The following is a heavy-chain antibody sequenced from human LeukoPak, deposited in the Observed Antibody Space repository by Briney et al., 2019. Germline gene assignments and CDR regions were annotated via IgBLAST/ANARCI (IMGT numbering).Heavy chain of an antibody. CDR2: ISYDGSNK. D-gene: IGHD1-26*01. J-gene: IGHJ4*02. Sequence: RGSLRLSCAASGFTFSSYGMHWVRQAPGKGLEWVAVISYDGSNKYYADSVKGRFTISRDNSKNTLYLQMNSLRAEDTAVYYCAKGAIVGATQPPFDYWGQGTLVTVSS. CDR1: GFTFSSYG. CDR3: AKGAIVGATQPPFDY. V-gene: IGHV3-30*18.